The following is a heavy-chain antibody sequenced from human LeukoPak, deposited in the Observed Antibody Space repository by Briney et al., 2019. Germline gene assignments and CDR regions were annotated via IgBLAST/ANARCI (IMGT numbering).Heavy chain of an antibody. J-gene: IGHJ4*02. Sequence: ASVKVSCKASGYTFTSYGISWVRQAPGQGLEWMGWISAYNGSTNYAQKLQGRVTMTTDTSTSTAYMELRSLRSDDTAVYYCAAEITMVRGVIVDYWGQGTLVTVSS. D-gene: IGHD3-10*01. CDR3: AAEITMVRGVIVDY. V-gene: IGHV1-18*01. CDR1: GYTFTSYG. CDR2: ISAYNGST.